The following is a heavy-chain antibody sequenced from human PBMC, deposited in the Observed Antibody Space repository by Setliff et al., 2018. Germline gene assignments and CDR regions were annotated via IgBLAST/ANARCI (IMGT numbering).Heavy chain of an antibody. CDR2: ISTSGNT. CDR1: GGSISSGNYY. D-gene: IGHD2-2*02. Sequence: PSETLSLTCTVSGGSISSGNYYWSWIRQPAGKGLEWIGHISTSGNTNYNPSLKSRVTISVDTSKNQFSLKLNSVTAADTAVYYCARDRRYCSSTACYTTHFDPWGQGTLVTVSS. V-gene: IGHV4-61*09. J-gene: IGHJ5*02. CDR3: ARDRRYCSSTACYTTHFDP.